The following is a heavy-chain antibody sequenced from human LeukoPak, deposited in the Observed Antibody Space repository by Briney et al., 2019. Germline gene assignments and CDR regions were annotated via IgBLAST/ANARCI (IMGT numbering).Heavy chain of an antibody. V-gene: IGHV3-23*01. CDR1: GFTFSSYA. Sequence: GGSLRLSCAASGFTFSSYAMSWVRQAPGKGLEWVSAISGSGGSTYYADSVKGRFTISRDNSKNTLYLQMNSLRAEDTAVYYCAKDIPATVVTGVDAFDIWGQGTMVTVSS. J-gene: IGHJ3*02. D-gene: IGHD4-23*01. CDR2: ISGSGGST. CDR3: AKDIPATVVTGVDAFDI.